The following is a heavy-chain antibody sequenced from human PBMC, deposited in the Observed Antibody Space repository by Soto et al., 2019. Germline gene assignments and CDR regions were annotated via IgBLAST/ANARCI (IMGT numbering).Heavy chain of an antibody. CDR2: VSPYSNIT. CDR1: RYIFTTYG. J-gene: IGHJ6*02. Sequence: AKLSCKACRYIFTTYGISWVQHSPGEGLERMGWVSPYSNITNYAQKFQGRVTMTTETSTSTVYMELRSLRSDDTAMYYCAGNGERDLGLNYYFYYGMDVWGQGTSVTVSS. D-gene: IGHD3-10*01. CDR3: AGNGERDLGLNYYFYYGMDV. V-gene: IGHV1-18*01.